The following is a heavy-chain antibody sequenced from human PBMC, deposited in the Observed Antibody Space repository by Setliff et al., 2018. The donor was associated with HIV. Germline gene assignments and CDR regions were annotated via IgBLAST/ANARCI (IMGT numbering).Heavy chain of an antibody. D-gene: IGHD6-13*01. J-gene: IGHJ4*02. Sequence: ASVKVSCKTSGYAFSDYSIHLVRQAPGQGLEWVGRINPDSRGTNYAQTFQGRVTMTRDTSANTAYMELSRLRSDDTAVFYCARGVKGIATTGKYYFDYWGQGTLVTAPQ. CDR2: INPDSRGT. CDR3: ARGVKGIATTGKYYFDY. V-gene: IGHV1-2*06. CDR1: GYAFSDYS.